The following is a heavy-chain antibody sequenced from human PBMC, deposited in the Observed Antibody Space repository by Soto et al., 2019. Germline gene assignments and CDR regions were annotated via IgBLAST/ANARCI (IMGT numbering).Heavy chain of an antibody. CDR2: ISGSGGST. D-gene: IGHD3-3*01. J-gene: IGHJ4*02. Sequence: GGSLRLSCAASGFTFSSYAMSWVRQAPGKGLEWVSAISGSGGSTYYADSVKGRFTISRDNSKNTLYLQMNSLRAEDTTVYYCAKEGRITFFGVVIIRNRYYFDYPGQLTLVTVSS. CDR3: AKEGRITFFGVVIIRNRYYFDY. V-gene: IGHV3-23*01. CDR1: GFTFSSYA.